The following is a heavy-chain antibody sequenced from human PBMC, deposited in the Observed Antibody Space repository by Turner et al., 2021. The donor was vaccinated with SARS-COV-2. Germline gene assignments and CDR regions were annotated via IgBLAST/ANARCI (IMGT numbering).Heavy chain of an antibody. V-gene: IGHV3-7*01. CDR1: GFTFSSYW. CDR3: AGDGGSYYVFDM. J-gene: IGHJ3*02. CDR2: IKQYGSEK. D-gene: IGHD1-26*01. Sequence: EVQLVEPGGGLVKPGGALRLSCAASGFTFSSYWTSWVRQAPGKELEWVANIKQYGSEKYYVYHVKVRFTTSRYNAKNSLYRQMNSLRAEDTAVYYCAGDGGSYYVFDMWGQGTKVTVSS.